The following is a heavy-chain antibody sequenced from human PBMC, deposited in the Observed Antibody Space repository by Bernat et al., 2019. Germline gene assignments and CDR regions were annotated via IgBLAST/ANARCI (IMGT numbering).Heavy chain of an antibody. CDR3: AKDDEGGRSYYYGMDV. V-gene: IGHV3-30*18. CDR1: GFTFSNYG. D-gene: IGHD4-23*01. Sequence: VQLVESGGGVVQPGRSLRLSCAASGFTFSNYGMHWVRQAPGKGLEWVAVISYDGSNIFYADSVKGRFTISRDNSKNTLYLQMNSLRAEDTAVYYCAKDDEGGRSYYYGMDVWGQGTTVTVSS. J-gene: IGHJ6*02. CDR2: ISYDGSNI.